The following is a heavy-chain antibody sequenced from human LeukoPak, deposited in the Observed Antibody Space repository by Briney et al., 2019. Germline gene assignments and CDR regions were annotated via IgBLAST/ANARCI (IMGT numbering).Heavy chain of an antibody. CDR1: RYTFTGYY. Sequence: ASVKVSCKASRYTFTGYYMHWVRQAPGQGLEWMGWINPNSGVTDYAQNFQGRVTMTRDTSISTAYMELSRLRSDDTAVYYCARVPSITMIPPPFDIWGQGTMVTVSS. J-gene: IGHJ3*02. CDR2: INPNSGVT. D-gene: IGHD3-22*01. V-gene: IGHV1-2*02. CDR3: ARVPSITMIPPPFDI.